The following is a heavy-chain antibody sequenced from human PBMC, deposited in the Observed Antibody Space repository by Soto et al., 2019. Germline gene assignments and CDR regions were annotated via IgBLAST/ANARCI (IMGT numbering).Heavy chain of an antibody. CDR3: AREGTLGLDV. D-gene: IGHD1-1*01. CDR1: GFIFSSFW. CDR2: INGDGASL. J-gene: IGHJ6*02. Sequence: EVRLEEAGGGFVQPGGSLRVSCSGSGFIFSSFWMHWVRQGPGKGLEWVSRINGDGASLAYADSVKGRFSISRDNVNNTPHLQMNSLGADDTAVYFCAREGTLGLDVWGRVTTVTVS. V-gene: IGHV3-74*03.